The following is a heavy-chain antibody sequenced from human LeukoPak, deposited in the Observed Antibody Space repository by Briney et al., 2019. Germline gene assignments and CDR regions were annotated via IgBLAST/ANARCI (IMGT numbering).Heavy chain of an antibody. Sequence: ASVKVSCNASGYTFTSYGISWVRQAPGQGLEWMGWISSYNGNTNYAQKLQGRVTMTTDTSTSTAYMELRSLRSDDTAVYYCARDLSESYCSSTSCYGVTGLDYWGQGTLVTVSS. CDR3: ARDLSESYCSSTSCYGVTGLDY. J-gene: IGHJ4*02. CDR1: GYTFTSYG. CDR2: ISSYNGNT. V-gene: IGHV1-18*01. D-gene: IGHD2-2*01.